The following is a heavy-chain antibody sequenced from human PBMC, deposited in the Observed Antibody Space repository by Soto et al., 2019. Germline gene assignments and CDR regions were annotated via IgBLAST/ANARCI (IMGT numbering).Heavy chain of an antibody. CDR1: GGSISSSY. Sequence: PSETLSLTCTVSGGSISSSYWSWIRQPPGKELEWIGYIYYSGSTNYNPSLKSRVTISVDTSKNQFSLKLTSVTTADTAVYYCTRAGDPYKTGEWGQGTLVTVCS. V-gene: IGHV4-59*01. CDR2: IYYSGST. CDR3: TRAGDPYKTGE. J-gene: IGHJ4*02. D-gene: IGHD3-9*01.